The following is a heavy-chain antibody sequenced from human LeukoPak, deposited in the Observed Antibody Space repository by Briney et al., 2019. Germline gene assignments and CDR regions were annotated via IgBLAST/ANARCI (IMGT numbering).Heavy chain of an antibody. J-gene: IGHJ4*02. CDR2: INPSSGGT. CDR1: GFTFTGYY. D-gene: IGHD1-1*01. V-gene: IGHV1-2*02. CDR3: MRDWVDYWNDS. Sequence: ASVRISCKTSGFTFTGYYIHWLRQAPGQRLEWLGWINPSSGGTDYGQRFQGRLTLTRNTSINTAFMDLSNLRSDDTAVYYCMRDWVDYWNDSWGQGTLVTVSS.